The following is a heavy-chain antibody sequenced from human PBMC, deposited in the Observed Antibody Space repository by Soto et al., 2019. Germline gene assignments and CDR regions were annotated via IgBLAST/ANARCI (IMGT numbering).Heavy chain of an antibody. J-gene: IGHJ4*02. Sequence: QVQLQESGPGLVEPSGTLSLTCAVSGDSISSSHWWSWVRQPPGKGLEWIGEIFHSGTTKYNPSLERRVTMSVDKSNNHLSLKLRSVTAADTGVYYCARQLERGDLPEGFEYWGQGTLATDSS. CDR1: GDSISSSHW. D-gene: IGHD1-1*01. V-gene: IGHV4-4*02. CDR3: ARQLERGDLPEGFEY. CDR2: IFHSGTT.